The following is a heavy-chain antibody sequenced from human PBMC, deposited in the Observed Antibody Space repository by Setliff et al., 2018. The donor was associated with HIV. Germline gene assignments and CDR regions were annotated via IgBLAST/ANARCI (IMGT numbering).Heavy chain of an antibody. Sequence: ASVKVSCKASGYTFTSYGMNWVRQAPGQGLEWMGWINTNTGNPTYAQGFTGRFVFSLDTSVSTAYLQISSLKAEDTAVYYCARGIEIWYGSSGYYNACDIWGQGTMVTVSS. CDR3: ARGIEIWYGSSGYYNACDI. D-gene: IGHD3-22*01. CDR2: INTNTGNP. V-gene: IGHV7-4-1*02. CDR1: GYTFTSYG. J-gene: IGHJ3*02.